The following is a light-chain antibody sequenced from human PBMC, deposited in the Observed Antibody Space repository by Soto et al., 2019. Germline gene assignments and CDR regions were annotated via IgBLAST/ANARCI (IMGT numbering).Light chain of an antibody. CDR2: GAS. J-gene: IGKJ4*01. CDR1: QSVSNN. Sequence: EIVMTHSPATLSGSPGERATLSCRASQSVSNNLAWYQQKPGQAPRLLIYGASTRATAIPARFSGSGSGTEFTLTISSLQSEDFAVYYCQQRSNWPLTFGGGTKVEIK. CDR3: QQRSNWPLT. V-gene: IGKV3-15*01.